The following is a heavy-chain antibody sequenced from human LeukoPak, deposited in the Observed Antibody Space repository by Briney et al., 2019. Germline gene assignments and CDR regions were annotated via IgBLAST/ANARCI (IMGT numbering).Heavy chain of an antibody. Sequence: QSGGSMRLSCAASGFTFSSYWMHWVRQAPGKGLVWVSRISSDGSSTTYADSVKGRFTISRDNAKNTRYLQMNSLRAEDTAFYYCAKGSAQYYFDSWGQGTLVTVSS. V-gene: IGHV3-74*01. CDR1: GFTFSSYW. CDR2: ISSDGSST. CDR3: AKGSAQYYFDS. D-gene: IGHD3-10*01. J-gene: IGHJ4*02.